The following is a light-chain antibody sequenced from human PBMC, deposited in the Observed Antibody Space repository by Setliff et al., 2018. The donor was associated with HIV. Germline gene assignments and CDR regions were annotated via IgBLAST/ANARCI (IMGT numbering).Light chain of an antibody. CDR1: SSDVGGYSH. CDR2: EVR. V-gene: IGLV2-14*01. Sequence: QSVLTQPASVSGSPGQSITISCTGISSDVGGYSHVSWYQQHPGKAPKLIIYEVRNRPSGVSNRFSGSKSGNTASLTISGLRAEDEADYYCSSYAITNTLPFGSGTKVTVL. CDR3: SSYAITNTLP. J-gene: IGLJ1*01.